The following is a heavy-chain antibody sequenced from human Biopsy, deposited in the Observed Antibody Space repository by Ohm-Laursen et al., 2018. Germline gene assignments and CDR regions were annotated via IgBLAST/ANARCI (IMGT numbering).Heavy chain of an antibody. CDR1: GFTFGDSA. CDR2: IRSKVNNYAT. CDR3: TTYDNSGDYRDY. V-gene: IGHV3-73*01. D-gene: IGHD4-23*01. Sequence: LSCAASGFTFGDSAMHWVRQASGKGLERIGRIRSKVNNYATAYAASVTGRFTISRDDSKNTAYLQMNSLKTEDTAVYYCTTYDNSGDYRDYWGQGTQVTVSS. J-gene: IGHJ4*02.